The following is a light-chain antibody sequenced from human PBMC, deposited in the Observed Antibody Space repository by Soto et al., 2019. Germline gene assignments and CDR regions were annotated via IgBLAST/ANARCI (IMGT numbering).Light chain of an antibody. V-gene: IGKV1-27*01. CDR3: QKYDRAPAT. CDR2: AAS. CDR1: QDIKKC. J-gene: IGKJ1*01. Sequence: DIQMTQSPSSLSASLGDRVTITCRASQDIKKCLAWYQQKPGKVPNLLIYAASTLRSGVPSRFSGNASGTDFTLTITSLQSEDVATYYCQKYDRAPATFGQGTKVDIK.